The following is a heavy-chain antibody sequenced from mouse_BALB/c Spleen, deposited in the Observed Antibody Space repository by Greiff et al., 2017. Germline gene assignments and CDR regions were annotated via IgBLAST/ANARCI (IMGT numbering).Heavy chain of an antibody. Sequence: EVKLMESGGGLVKLGGSLKLSCAASGFTFSSYYMSWVRQTPEKRLELVAAINSNGGSTYYPDTVKGRFTISRDNAKNTLYLQMSSLKSEDTALYYCARQGDYYRYDWFAYWGQGTLVTVSA. D-gene: IGHD2-14*01. J-gene: IGHJ3*01. CDR3: ARQGDYYRYDWFAY. CDR2: INSNGGST. V-gene: IGHV5-6-2*01. CDR1: GFTFSSYY.